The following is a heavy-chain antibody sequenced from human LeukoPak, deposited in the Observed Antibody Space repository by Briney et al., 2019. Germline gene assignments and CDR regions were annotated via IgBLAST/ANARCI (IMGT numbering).Heavy chain of an antibody. CDR1: GYTFTGYY. CDR3: ARGAGLWFGELSP. CDR2: INPNSGGT. D-gene: IGHD3-10*01. V-gene: IGHV1-2*02. Sequence: ASVKVSCKASGYTFTGYYMHWVRQAPGQGLEWMGWINPNSGGTNYAQKFQGRVTMTRDTSISTAYMELSRLRSDDTAVYYCARGAGLWFGELSPWGQGTLVTVSS. J-gene: IGHJ5*02.